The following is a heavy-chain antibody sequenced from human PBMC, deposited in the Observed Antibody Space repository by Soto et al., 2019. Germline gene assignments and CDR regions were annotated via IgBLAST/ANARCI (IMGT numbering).Heavy chain of an antibody. CDR1: GYTFTRYG. V-gene: IGHV1-18*01. CDR2: ISAYNGNT. Sequence: ASVKVSCKASGYTFTRYGISWVRQAPGRGLEWMGWISAYNGNTNYAQKLQGRVTMTTDTSTSTAYMELRSLRSDDTAVYYCASRYCSGGSCYANWFDPWGQGTLVTVSS. D-gene: IGHD2-15*01. CDR3: ASRYCSGGSCYANWFDP. J-gene: IGHJ5*02.